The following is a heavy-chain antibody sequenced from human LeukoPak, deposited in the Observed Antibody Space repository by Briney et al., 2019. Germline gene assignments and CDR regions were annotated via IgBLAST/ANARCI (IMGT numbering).Heavy chain of an antibody. J-gene: IGHJ4*02. CDR3: ARSHSVWTSFGY. V-gene: IGHV4-59*01. Sequence: PSETLSLTCTVSGGSISSYYWSWIRRPPGKGLEWIGYIYYSGSTNYNPSLKSRVTISVDTSKNQFSLKLSSVTAADTAVYYCARSHSVWTSFGYWGQGTLVTVSS. D-gene: IGHD3/OR15-3a*01. CDR2: IYYSGST. CDR1: GGSISSYY.